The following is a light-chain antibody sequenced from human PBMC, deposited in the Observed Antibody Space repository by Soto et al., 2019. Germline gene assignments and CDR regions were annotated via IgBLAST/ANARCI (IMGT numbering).Light chain of an antibody. CDR2: EGS. V-gene: IGLV2-23*01. J-gene: IGLJ2*01. Sequence: QSALTQPASVSGSPGQSITISSTGTSSDVGSYNLVSWYQQHPGKAPKLMIYEGSKRPSGVSNRFSGSKSGNTASLTISGLQAEDEADYYCCSYAGSSSHVVFGGGTQLTVL. CDR1: SSDVGSYNL. CDR3: CSYAGSSSHVV.